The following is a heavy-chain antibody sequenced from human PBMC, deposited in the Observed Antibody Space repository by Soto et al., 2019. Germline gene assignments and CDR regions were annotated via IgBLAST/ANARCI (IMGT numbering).Heavy chain of an antibody. J-gene: IGHJ4*02. V-gene: IGHV4-31*03. CDR3: ARDTQRGYSGYFDS. CDR1: GGSLSSGGYY. CDR2: IYYSGCT. Sequence: QVQLQESGPGLVKPSQTLSVSCTVSGGSLSSGGYYWSWIRQHPGKGLEWIGFIYYSGCTYYNPSLKSRVTISVDTSQNQFSLKLSSVTAADTAVYYCARDTQRGYSGYFDSWGQGTLVTVSS. D-gene: IGHD5-12*01.